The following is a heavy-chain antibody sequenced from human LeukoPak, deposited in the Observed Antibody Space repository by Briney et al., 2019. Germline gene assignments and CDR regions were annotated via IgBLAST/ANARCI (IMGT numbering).Heavy chain of an antibody. CDR3: ATIAAAGEYFDY. V-gene: IGHV3-74*01. D-gene: IGHD6-13*01. Sequence: GGSLRLSCAASGFTFSSYWMYWVRQAPGKGLVWVSRIISDGSSTSYADSVKGRFTISRDNAENTLYLQMNSLRPEDTAVYYCATIAAAGEYFDYWGQGTLVTVSS. CDR1: GFTFSSYW. J-gene: IGHJ4*02. CDR2: IISDGSST.